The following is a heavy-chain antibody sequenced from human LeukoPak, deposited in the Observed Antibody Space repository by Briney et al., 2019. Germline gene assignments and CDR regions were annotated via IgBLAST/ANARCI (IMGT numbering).Heavy chain of an antibody. J-gene: IGHJ5*02. CDR3: ARRPRWYQLQYGNWFDP. V-gene: IGHV4-34*01. CDR1: GGSFSGYY. Sequence: PSETLSLTCAVYGGSFSGYYWSWIRQPPGKGRDWIGEINHSGSTNYNPSLKSRVTISVDTSKNQFSLKLRSVTAADTAVYYCARRPRWYQLQYGNWFDPWGQGTLVTVSS. D-gene: IGHD2-2*02. CDR2: INHSGST.